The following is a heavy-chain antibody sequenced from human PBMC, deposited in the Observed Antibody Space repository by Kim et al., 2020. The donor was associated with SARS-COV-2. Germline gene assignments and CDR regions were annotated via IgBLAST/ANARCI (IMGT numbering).Heavy chain of an antibody. J-gene: IGHJ3*02. CDR3: AXNPXXXPQTAFDI. Sequence: GSLRLSCAASGFTFSSYAMSWVRQAPGKGLEWVSAISGSGGSTYYADSVKGRXTTXXNNSKNTLYXQMXXLRAEDTAVYYCAXNPXXXPQTAFDIWGQGXXVTVSS. V-gene: IGHV3-23*01. CDR2: ISGSGGST. CDR1: GFTFSSYA.